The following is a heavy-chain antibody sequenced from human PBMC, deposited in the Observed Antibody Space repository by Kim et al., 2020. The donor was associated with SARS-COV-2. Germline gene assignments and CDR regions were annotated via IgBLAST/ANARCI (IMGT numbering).Heavy chain of an antibody. D-gene: IGHD3-22*01. J-gene: IGHJ2*01. CDR3: ARVTYYDSSGYRYWYFDL. CDR2: IYYSGST. Sequence: SETLSLTCTVSGGSISSYYWSWIRQPPGKGLEWIGYIYYSGSTNYNPSLKSRVTISVDTSKNQFSLKLSSVTAADTAVYYCARVTYYDSSGYRYWYFDLWGRGTLVTVSS. V-gene: IGHV4-59*13. CDR1: GGSISSYY.